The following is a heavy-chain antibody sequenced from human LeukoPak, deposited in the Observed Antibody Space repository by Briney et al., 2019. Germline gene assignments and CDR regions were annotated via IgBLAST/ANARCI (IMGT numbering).Heavy chain of an antibody. Sequence: GSSLRLSCAASGFTFSSFGMHWVRQAPGKGLEWVALIWNDGDKQYYADSVKGRLTISRDNSKNTVYLQMDSLRGEDTGVYYCAKDGNNWSYGYYFYYYMDVWGKGTMVTVSS. J-gene: IGHJ6*03. CDR1: GFTFSSFG. V-gene: IGHV3-33*03. D-gene: IGHD3-10*01. CDR3: AKDGNNWSYGYYFYYYMDV. CDR2: IWNDGDKQ.